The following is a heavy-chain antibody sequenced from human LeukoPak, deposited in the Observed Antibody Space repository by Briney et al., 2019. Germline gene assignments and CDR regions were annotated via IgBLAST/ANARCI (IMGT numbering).Heavy chain of an antibody. D-gene: IGHD4-17*01. CDR2: IYHSGST. V-gene: IGHV4-59*11. Sequence: SETLSLSCTVSGVSTSSHYWSWIRQPPGKGLDYIGYIYHSGSTNYNPSLRSRVTMSVDTSKNQFSLKLSSVTAADTAVYYCARVRSRNFDYWGQGTLVTVSS. J-gene: IGHJ4*02. CDR1: GVSTSSHY. CDR3: ARVRSRNFDY.